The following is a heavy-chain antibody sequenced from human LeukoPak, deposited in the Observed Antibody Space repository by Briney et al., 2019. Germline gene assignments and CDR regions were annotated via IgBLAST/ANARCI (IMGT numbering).Heavy chain of an antibody. Sequence: GESLKISWKGSGYSFTSYWIGWVRQMPGKGLELMGMIYPGDSDTRYSPSFQGQVTISADKSISTAYLQWSSLKASDTAMYYCARPRGEGNNWFDPWGQGTLVTVSS. CDR2: IYPGDSDT. CDR3: ARPRGEGNNWFDP. J-gene: IGHJ5*02. D-gene: IGHD4-17*01. CDR1: GYSFTSYW. V-gene: IGHV5-51*01.